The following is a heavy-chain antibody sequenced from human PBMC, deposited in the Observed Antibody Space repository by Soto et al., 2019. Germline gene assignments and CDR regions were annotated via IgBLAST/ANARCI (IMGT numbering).Heavy chain of an antibody. CDR3: ARLGYCSSTSCYVFSFAFDI. Sequence: SETLSLTCTVSGGSISSYYWSWIRQPPGKGLEWIGYIYYSGSTNYNPSLKSRVTISVDTSKNQFSLKLSSVTAADTAVYYCARLGYCSSTSCYVFSFAFDIWGQGTMVTVSS. J-gene: IGHJ3*02. D-gene: IGHD2-2*01. CDR1: GGSISSYY. CDR2: IYYSGST. V-gene: IGHV4-59*08.